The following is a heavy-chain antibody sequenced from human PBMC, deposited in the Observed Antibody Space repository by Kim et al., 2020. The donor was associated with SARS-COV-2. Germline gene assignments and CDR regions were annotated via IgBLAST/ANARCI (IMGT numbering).Heavy chain of an antibody. D-gene: IGHD3-9*01. V-gene: IGHV7-4-1*02. CDR2: INTNTGNP. CDR3: ARDLGYYDILTGYYGWFDP. J-gene: IGHJ5*02. CDR1: GYTFTSYA. Sequence: ASVKVSCKASGYTFTSYAMNWVRQAPGQGLEWMGWINTNTGNPTYAQGFTGRFVFSLDTSVSTAYLQISSLKAEDTAVYYCARDLGYYDILTGYYGWFDPWGQGTLVTVSS.